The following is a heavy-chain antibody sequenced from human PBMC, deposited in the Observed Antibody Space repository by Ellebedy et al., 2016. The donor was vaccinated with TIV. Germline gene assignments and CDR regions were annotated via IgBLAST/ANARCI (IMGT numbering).Heavy chain of an antibody. CDR2: IYSGGTT. CDR3: AKGVLFRLGAED. V-gene: IGHV3-53*01. Sequence: GESLKISXAASGFTVSSNYMSWVRQAPGKGLEWVSVIYSGGTTYYADSVKGRFTISRDDSKNTLFLQMNSLRAEDTAVYYCAKGVLFRLGAEDWGQGTLVTVSS. CDR1: GFTVSSNY. J-gene: IGHJ4*02. D-gene: IGHD3-16*01.